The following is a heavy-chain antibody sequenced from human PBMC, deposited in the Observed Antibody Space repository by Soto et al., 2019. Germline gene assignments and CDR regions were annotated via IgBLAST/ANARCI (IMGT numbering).Heavy chain of an antibody. CDR3: AKDQDSSGWYGGD. J-gene: IGHJ4*02. V-gene: IGHV3-30*18. CDR1: GFTFSSYG. Sequence: QVQLVEAGGGVVQPGRTLRLSCAASGFTFSSYGMHWVRQDPGKGLEWVAVISYDGSNKYYADSVKGRFTISRDNSKNTLYLQMNSLRAEDTAVYYCAKDQDSSGWYGGDWGQGTLVTVSS. D-gene: IGHD6-19*01. CDR2: ISYDGSNK.